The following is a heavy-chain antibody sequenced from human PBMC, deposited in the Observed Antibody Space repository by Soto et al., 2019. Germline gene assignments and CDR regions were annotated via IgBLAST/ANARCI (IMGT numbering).Heavy chain of an antibody. CDR3: AKTASMTIRDGFDH. J-gene: IGHJ4*02. CDR2: ISGSGSNP. Sequence: EVQVLESGGGLVQPGGSLRLSCAASGFTFSSYAMRWVRQAPGQGLEWVSAISGSGSNPYYAASVKGRFTISRDNSKNTLYLQMNSLRAEDTALYYCAKTASMTIRDGFDHWGQGTLVTVSS. V-gene: IGHV3-23*01. CDR1: GFTFSSYA. D-gene: IGHD4-17*01.